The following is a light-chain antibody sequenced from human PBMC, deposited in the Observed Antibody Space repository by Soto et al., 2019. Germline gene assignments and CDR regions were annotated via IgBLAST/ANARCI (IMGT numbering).Light chain of an antibody. V-gene: IGKV1-5*01. CDR1: QSISSW. CDR2: DAS. Sequence: DIQMTQSPSTLSASVGDRVSITFRASQSISSWLAWYQQKPGKAPKLLIYDASSLESGVPSMFSGSGSGTEFTLTISSLQPDDFATYYCQQYNSYSLTFGGGTKVDIK. CDR3: QQYNSYSLT. J-gene: IGKJ4*01.